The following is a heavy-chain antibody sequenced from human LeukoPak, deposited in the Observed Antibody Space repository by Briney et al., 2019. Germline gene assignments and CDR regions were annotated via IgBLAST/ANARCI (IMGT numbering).Heavy chain of an antibody. Sequence: GASVKVSCKASGFTFTSSAVQWVRQARGQRLEWIGWIVVGSGNTNYAQKFQERVTITRDMSTSTAYMELSSLRSEDTAVYYCAALPRTIPPGYFDLWGRGTLVTVSS. CDR3: AALPRTIPPGYFDL. D-gene: IGHD3-3*01. CDR1: GFTFTSSA. J-gene: IGHJ2*01. CDR2: IVVGSGNT. V-gene: IGHV1-58*01.